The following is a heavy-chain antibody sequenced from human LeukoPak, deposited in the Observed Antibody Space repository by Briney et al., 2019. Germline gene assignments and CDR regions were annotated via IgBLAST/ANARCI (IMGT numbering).Heavy chain of an antibody. V-gene: IGHV4-31*03. CDR3: ARDNYYDSSGYYQHAFDI. Sequence: SETLSLTCTVSGGSISGGGYYWSWIRQHPGKGLEWIGYIYYSGSTYYNPSLKSRVTISVDTSKNQFSLKLSSVTAADTAVYYCARDNYYDSSGYYQHAFDIWGQGTMVTVSS. J-gene: IGHJ3*02. CDR2: IYYSGST. D-gene: IGHD3-22*01. CDR1: GGSISGGGYY.